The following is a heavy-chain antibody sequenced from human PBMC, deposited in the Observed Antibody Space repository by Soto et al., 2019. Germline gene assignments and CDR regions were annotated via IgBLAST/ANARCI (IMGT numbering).Heavy chain of an antibody. V-gene: IGHV4-59*01. CDR2: IYYSGST. D-gene: IGHD6-19*01. J-gene: IGHJ4*02. CDR1: GGPISSYY. Sequence: SETLSLTCTVSGGPISSYYWSWIRQPPGKGLEWIGYIYYSGSTNYNPSLKSRVTISVDTSKNQFSLKLSSVTAADTAVYYCARAGGGAVAGNFDYWGQGTLVTVSS. CDR3: ARAGGGAVAGNFDY.